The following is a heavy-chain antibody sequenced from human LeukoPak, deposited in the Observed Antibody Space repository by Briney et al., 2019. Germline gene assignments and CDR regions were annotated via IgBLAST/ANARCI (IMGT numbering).Heavy chain of an antibody. J-gene: IGHJ5*02. CDR2: INWNGGST. CDR3: ARDLVAVAGTLRFDP. Sequence: GGSLRLSCAASGFTFDDYGMSWVRQAPGKGLEWVSGINWNGGSTGYADSVKGRFIISRDNAKNSLYLQMNSLRAEDTALYYCARDLVAVAGTLRFDPWGRGTLVTVSS. D-gene: IGHD6-19*01. V-gene: IGHV3-20*04. CDR1: GFTFDDYG.